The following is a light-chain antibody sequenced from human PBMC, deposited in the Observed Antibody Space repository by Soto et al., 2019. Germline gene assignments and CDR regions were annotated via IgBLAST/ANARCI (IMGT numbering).Light chain of an antibody. CDR2: DGI. Sequence: QSALTQPASVSGSPGQSITISCTGPSSDVGRYILVSWYQQHPGKAPKLIIYDGIKRPSGVSNRFSGSQSGNTASLTISELQAEDEADYYCCSYADSRASPYVFGTGTKLTVL. J-gene: IGLJ1*01. V-gene: IGLV2-23*01. CDR1: SSDVGRYIL. CDR3: CSYADSRASPYV.